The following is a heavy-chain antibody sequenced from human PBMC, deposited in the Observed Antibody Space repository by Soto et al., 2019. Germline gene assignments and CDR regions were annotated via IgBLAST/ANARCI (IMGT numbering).Heavy chain of an antibody. CDR3: ARLLTEGATFREDAFDL. CDR2: ISTFNGQT. D-gene: IGHD3-9*01. CDR1: RYTFTSHG. J-gene: IGHJ3*01. V-gene: IGHV1-18*01. Sequence: QIQLMQSGGDVKTPGASLKVSCTTSRYTFTSHGIAWVRQAPGQGLEWMGWISTFNGQTDYAQKFQGRVTMTADTITRNVHMELRRLRSDDTGVYYCARLLTEGATFREDAFDLWGPGTKGTVSS.